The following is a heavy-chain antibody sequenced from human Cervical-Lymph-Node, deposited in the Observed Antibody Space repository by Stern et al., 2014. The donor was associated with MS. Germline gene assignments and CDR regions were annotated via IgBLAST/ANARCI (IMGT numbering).Heavy chain of an antibody. J-gene: IGHJ6*02. CDR1: GFSLSTGGMC. CDR2: IDWDDDK. V-gene: IGHV2-70*11. D-gene: IGHD5-12*01. Sequence: ESGPALVKPTQTLTLTCTLSGFSLSTGGMCVSWIRQPPGKALEWLARIDWDDDKYYSTSLKTRLTISKDTSKNQVVLTMTNMDPADTGTYFCARATNDYYYRSSMDVWGQGTTVTVSS. CDR3: ARATNDYYYRSSMDV.